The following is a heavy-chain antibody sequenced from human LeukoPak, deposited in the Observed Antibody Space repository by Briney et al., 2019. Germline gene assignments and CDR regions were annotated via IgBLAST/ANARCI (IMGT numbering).Heavy chain of an antibody. CDR2: ISSSSSYI. Sequence: GGSLRLSCAASGFTFSSYSMNWVRQAPGKWREWVSSISSSSSYIYYADSVKGRFTISRDNAKNSLYLQMNSLRAEDTAVYYCARHLDDYVWGSYRPDYWGQGTLVTVSS. CDR1: GFTFSSYS. CDR3: ARHLDDYVWGSYRPDY. J-gene: IGHJ4*02. D-gene: IGHD3-16*02. V-gene: IGHV3-21*01.